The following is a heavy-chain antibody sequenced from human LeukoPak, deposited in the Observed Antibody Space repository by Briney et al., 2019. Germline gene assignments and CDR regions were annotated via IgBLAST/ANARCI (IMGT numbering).Heavy chain of an antibody. CDR2: ISSSSRTI. D-gene: IGHD3-9*01. CDR3: ARGLVQLRYFDWFSNANDAFDI. CDR1: GFTFSRYY. V-gene: IGHV3-48*04. Sequence: GRSLRLSCAASGFTFSRYYMNWVRQAPGKGLEWVSYISSSSRTIYYADSVKGRFTISRDNAENSLYLQMSSLRAEDTAVYYCARGLVQLRYFDWFSNANDAFDIWGQGTMVTVSS. J-gene: IGHJ3*02.